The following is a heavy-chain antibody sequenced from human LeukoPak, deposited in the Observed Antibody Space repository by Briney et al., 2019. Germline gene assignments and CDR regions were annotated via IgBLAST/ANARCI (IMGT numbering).Heavy chain of an antibody. CDR1: GGSISSYY. V-gene: IGHV4-59*01. J-gene: IGHJ4*02. CDR3: ARATSEYYYGYYFDY. D-gene: IGHD3-10*01. Sequence: SETLSLPCTVSGGSISSYYWSWIRQPPGKGLEWIGYIYYSGSTNYNPSLKSRVTISVDTSKNQFSLKLSSVTAADTAVYYCARATSEYYYGYYFDYWGQGTLVTVSS. CDR2: IYYSGST.